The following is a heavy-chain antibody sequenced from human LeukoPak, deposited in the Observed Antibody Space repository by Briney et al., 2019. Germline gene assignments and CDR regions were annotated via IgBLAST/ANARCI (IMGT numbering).Heavy chain of an antibody. Sequence: PSETLSLTCTVSGGSISSYYWSWIRQPPGKGLEWIGYIYYSGSTNYNPSLKSRVTISVDTSKNQFSLKLSSVTAADTAVYYCARERYSSLSPFDPWGQGTLVTVSS. CDR2: IYYSGST. D-gene: IGHD6-6*01. J-gene: IGHJ5*02. CDR1: GGSISSYY. CDR3: ARERYSSLSPFDP. V-gene: IGHV4-59*01.